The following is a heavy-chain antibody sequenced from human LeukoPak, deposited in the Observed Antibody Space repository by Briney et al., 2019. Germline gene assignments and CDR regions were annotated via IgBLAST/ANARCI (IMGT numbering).Heavy chain of an antibody. V-gene: IGHV3-30*18. CDR2: ISYDGSNK. CDR3: AKGLSMVATTGFDY. CDR1: GFTFSNYA. Sequence: GGSLRLSCAASGFTFSNYAMHWVRQAPGKGLEWVALISYDGSNKYNADSVKGRFTISRDNSKNTLYLQMNSLRAEDTAVYYCAKGLSMVATTGFDYWGQGTLVTVSS. D-gene: IGHD5-12*01. J-gene: IGHJ4*02.